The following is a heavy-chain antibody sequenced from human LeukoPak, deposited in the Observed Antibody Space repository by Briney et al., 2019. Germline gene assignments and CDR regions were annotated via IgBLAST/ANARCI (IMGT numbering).Heavy chain of an antibody. CDR3: ARELQDGYSSSWYDY. CDR2: ISSSGSTI. V-gene: IGHV3-48*03. J-gene: IGHJ4*02. CDR1: GFTFSSYE. Sequence: GGSLRLSCAASGFTFSSYEMNWVRQAPGKGLEGGSYISSSGSTIYYADSVKGRFTISRDNDKNSLYLQMNSLRAEDTAVYYCARELQDGYSSSWYDYWGQGTLVTVSS. D-gene: IGHD6-13*01.